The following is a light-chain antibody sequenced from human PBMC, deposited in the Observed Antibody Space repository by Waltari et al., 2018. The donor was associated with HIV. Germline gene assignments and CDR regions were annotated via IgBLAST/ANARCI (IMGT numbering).Light chain of an antibody. CDR1: QTVSRNY. V-gene: IGKV3D-20*01. CDR2: DAS. J-gene: IGKJ2*01. CDR3: HQFGSSTSYT. Sequence: ELVLTRSPATRPLSPGERATLSRGASQTVSRNYAAWYQQKPGLAPRLLIYDASSRAAGVPDRFSGSGSGTDFTLTISRLEPEDFAVYYCHQFGSSTSYTFGQGTKLEIK.